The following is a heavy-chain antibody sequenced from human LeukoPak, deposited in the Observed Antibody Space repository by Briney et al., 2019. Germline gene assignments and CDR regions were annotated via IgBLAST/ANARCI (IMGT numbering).Heavy chain of an antibody. V-gene: IGHV4-59*01. CDR1: GGSISSYY. CDR2: IYYSGGT. CDR3: ARDEEGP. Sequence: PSETLSLTCTVSGGSISSYYWSWIRQPPGKGLEWIGYIYYSGGTNYNPSLKSRVTISVDTSKNQFSLKLSSVTAADTAVYYCARDEEGPWGQGTLVTVSS. J-gene: IGHJ5*02.